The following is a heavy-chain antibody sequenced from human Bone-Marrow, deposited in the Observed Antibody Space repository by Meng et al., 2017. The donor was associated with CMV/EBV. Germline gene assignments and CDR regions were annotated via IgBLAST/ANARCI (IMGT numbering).Heavy chain of an antibody. CDR1: GYTFTSYG. CDR3: ARGSGSYFGNWFDP. V-gene: IGHV1-18*01. D-gene: IGHD1-26*01. CDR2: ISAYNGNT. J-gene: IGHJ5*02. Sequence: ASVKVSCKASGYTFTSYGISWVRQAPGQGLEWMGWISAYNGNTNYAQKFQGRVTVTRDTSISTVYMELSWLRSGDTAVYYCARGSGSYFGNWFDPWGQGTLVTVSS.